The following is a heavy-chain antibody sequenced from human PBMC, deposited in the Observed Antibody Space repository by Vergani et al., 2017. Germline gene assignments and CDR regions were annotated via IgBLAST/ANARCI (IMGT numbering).Heavy chain of an antibody. CDR2: ISYDGSNK. Sequence: QVQLVESGGGVVQPGRSLRLSCAASGFTFSSYAMHWVRQAPGKGLEWVAVISYDGSNKYYADSVKGRFTISRDNSKNTLYLQMNSRRAEDTAVYYCARDGLKXLIAARLPSYYYYYMDVWGKGTTVTVSS. V-gene: IGHV3-30-3*01. D-gene: IGHD6-6*01. J-gene: IGHJ6*03. CDR3: ARDGLKXLIAARLPSYYYYYMDV. CDR1: GFTFSSYA.